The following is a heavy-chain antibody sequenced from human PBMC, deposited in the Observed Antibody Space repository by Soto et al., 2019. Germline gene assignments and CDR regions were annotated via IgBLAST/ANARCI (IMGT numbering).Heavy chain of an antibody. V-gene: IGHV3-33*01. D-gene: IGHD5-18*01. CDR2: IWYDGSNK. CDR1: GFTFSSYG. J-gene: IGHJ4*02. CDR3: ARDKVDTAMIIDY. Sequence: QVQLVESGGGVVQPGRSLRLSCAASGFTFSSYGMHWVRQAPGKGPEWVAVIWYDGSNKYYADSVKGRFTISRDNSKNTLYLQMNSLRAEDTAVYYCARDKVDTAMIIDYWGQGTLVTVSS.